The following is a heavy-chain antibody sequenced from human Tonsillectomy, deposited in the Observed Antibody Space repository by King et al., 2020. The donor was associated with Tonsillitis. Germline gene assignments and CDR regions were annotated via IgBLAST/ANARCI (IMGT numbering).Heavy chain of an antibody. D-gene: IGHD3-10*01. CDR3: AKDLDLGFAELFSYYGMYV. CDR1: GFTFSSYA. V-gene: IGHV3-23*03. J-gene: IGHJ6*02. CDR2: IYSGGVST. Sequence: VQLVESGGGLVQPGGSLRLSCAASGFTFSSYAMNWVRQAPGKGLEWVSVIYSGGVSTYYADSVKGRFTISRDNSKNPLYLQMNSLRAEDTAVYYCAKDLDLGFAELFSYYGMYVWGQGTTVTVSS.